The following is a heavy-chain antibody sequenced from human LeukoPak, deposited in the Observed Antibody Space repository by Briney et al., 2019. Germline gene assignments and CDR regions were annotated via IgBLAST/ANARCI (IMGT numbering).Heavy chain of an antibody. V-gene: IGHV3-74*01. J-gene: IGHJ5*02. CDR3: ARPSGYSYGSPYNWFDP. D-gene: IGHD5-18*01. CDR1: GFTFSSYW. CDR2: INSDGSST. Sequence: QAGGSLRLSCAASGFTFSSYWMHWVRQAPGKGLVWVSRINSDGSSTSYADSVKGRFTISRDNAKNTLYLQMNSLRAEDTAVYYCARPSGYSYGSPYNWFDPWGQGTLVTVSS.